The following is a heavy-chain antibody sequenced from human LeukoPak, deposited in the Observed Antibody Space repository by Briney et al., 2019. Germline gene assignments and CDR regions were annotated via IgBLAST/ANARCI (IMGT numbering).Heavy chain of an antibody. CDR2: INPTAGNT. CDR1: GYTFTAYY. J-gene: IGHJ3*02. CDR3: ARIRDGYNDAYDI. V-gene: IGHV1-46*01. Sequence: ASVNVSCKASGYTFTAYYIHWVRQAPGQGHEWMGLINPTAGNTYYAQRFQGRVTMTRNTSTSTVYMELSSLRSEDTAVYYCARIRDGYNDAYDIWGQGTMVTVPS. D-gene: IGHD5-24*01.